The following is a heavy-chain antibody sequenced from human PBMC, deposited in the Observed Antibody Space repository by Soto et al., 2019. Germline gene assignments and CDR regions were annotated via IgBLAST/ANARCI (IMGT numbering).Heavy chain of an antibody. V-gene: IGHV6-1*01. Sequence: SQTLSHTCVISVDSVNSNTGAWNWIRQSTSRGLEWLGRTYYRSKWYYNYASSVRGRIRVTPDTSKNQFSLQLTSVSPEDTAVYYCKRAPMYYAKDHGMDFWGRGTTVTVSS. CDR3: KRAPMYYAKDHGMDF. D-gene: IGHD3-16*01. J-gene: IGHJ6*02. CDR1: VDSVNSNTGA. CDR2: TYYRSKWYY.